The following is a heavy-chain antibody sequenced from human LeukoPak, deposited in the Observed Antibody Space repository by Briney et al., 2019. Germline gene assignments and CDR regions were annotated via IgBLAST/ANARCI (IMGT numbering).Heavy chain of an antibody. CDR3: ARWTPRYCSSTSCYTGPPAAFDI. V-gene: IGHV3-20*04. CDR2: INWNGGST. D-gene: IGHD2-2*02. J-gene: IGHJ3*02. Sequence: RSGGSLRLSCAASGFTFDDYGMSWVRQAPGKGLEWVSGINWNGGSTGYADSVKGRFTISRDNAKNSLYLKMNSLRAEDTALYYCARWTPRYCSSTSCYTGPPAAFDIWGQGTMVTVSS. CDR1: GFTFDDYG.